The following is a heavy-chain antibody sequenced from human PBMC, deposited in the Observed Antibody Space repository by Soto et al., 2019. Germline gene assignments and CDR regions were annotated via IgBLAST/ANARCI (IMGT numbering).Heavy chain of an antibody. D-gene: IGHD1-1*01. Sequence: QVQLQESGPGLVKPSETLSLTCTVSGGSISSYYWSWIRQPPGKGLEWISYIYYSGSTNYNPTLTSRVTISVDTSKTQFSSKLSSVTAADTAVYYCARHGRWHDLDIWGQGTMVTVSS. V-gene: IGHV4-59*08. J-gene: IGHJ3*02. CDR3: ARHGRWHDLDI. CDR1: GGSISSYY. CDR2: IYYSGST.